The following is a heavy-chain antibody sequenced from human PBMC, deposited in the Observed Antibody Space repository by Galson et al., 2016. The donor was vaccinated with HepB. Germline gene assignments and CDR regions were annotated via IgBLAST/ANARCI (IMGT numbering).Heavy chain of an antibody. D-gene: IGHD4-23*01. CDR2: ISYDGSTK. CDR3: AKDGLYYGGGGGNGMDV. V-gene: IGHV3-30*04. CDR1: GFTFTTYA. J-gene: IGHJ6*02. Sequence: SLRLSCAASGFTFTTYAMHWVRQAPGKGLEWVAVISYDGSTKYYADSVTGRFTISRDNSKNTLYLQMNSLRAEDTAVYYCAKDGLYYGGGGGNGMDVWGQGTTVTVSS.